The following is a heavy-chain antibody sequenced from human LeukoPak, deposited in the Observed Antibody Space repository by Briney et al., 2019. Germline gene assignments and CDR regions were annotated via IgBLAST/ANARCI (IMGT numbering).Heavy chain of an antibody. CDR1: GFTFSSYS. Sequence: PGGSLRLSCAASGFTFSSYSMNWVRQAPGKGLEWVSYISSSSSTIYYADSVKGRFTISRDNAKNSLYLQMNSLRAEDTAVYYCARGRGGTIDRGYMDYWGQGSLVTVSS. J-gene: IGHJ4*02. D-gene: IGHD1-1*01. CDR2: ISSSSSTI. CDR3: ARGRGGTIDRGYMDY. V-gene: IGHV3-48*01.